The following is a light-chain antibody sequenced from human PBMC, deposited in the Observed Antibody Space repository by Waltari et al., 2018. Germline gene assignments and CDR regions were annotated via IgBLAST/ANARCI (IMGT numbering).Light chain of an antibody. J-gene: IGKJ2*01. CDR1: QRVGTW. CDR2: MAS. Sequence: DIQMTQSPSTLSASVGDRVTISCRASQRVGTWLAWYQQKPGKAPQLLIYMASSLESGVPSRVSGSGSETEFTLTIISLQADDFATYSCQQDSSFSTFGQGTKLDI. CDR3: QQDSSFST. V-gene: IGKV1-5*03.